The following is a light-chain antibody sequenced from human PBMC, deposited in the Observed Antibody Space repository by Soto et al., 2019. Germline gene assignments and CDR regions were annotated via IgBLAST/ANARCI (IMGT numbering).Light chain of an antibody. Sequence: VMTQSPPTLSVSSGERATLSCRASQSVRTTLAWYQQKPGQAPRPLIYGASSRATGIPARFSGSGSGTEFTLTVSSLQSEDSGVYYCQQYNKWPAEITFGQGT. CDR3: QQYNKWPAEIT. CDR2: GAS. J-gene: IGKJ5*01. CDR1: QSVRTT. V-gene: IGKV3D-15*01.